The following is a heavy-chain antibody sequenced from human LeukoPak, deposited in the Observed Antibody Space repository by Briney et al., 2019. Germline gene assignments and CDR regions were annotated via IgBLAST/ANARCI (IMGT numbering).Heavy chain of an antibody. CDR2: INHRGST. D-gene: IGHD1-26*01. J-gene: IGHJ4*02. CDR3: ASSVGSTDY. Sequence: SETLSLTCAVYGESLSKYYWTWIRQSPGKGLEWIGEINHRGSTNLNPSLKSRVTLSVDTSKHQFSLKLSSMTAADAAVYYCASSVGSTDYWGQGTLVTVSS. V-gene: IGHV4-34*01. CDR1: GESLSKYY.